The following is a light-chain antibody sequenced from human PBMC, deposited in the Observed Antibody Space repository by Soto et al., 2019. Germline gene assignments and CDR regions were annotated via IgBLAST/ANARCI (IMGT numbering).Light chain of an antibody. Sequence: EIFMTQSPATLSVFPGERVILSCRASQSVVSTLAWYQQKPGQAPRLLIRGASTRATGVPARFSGSGSGTEFTLTISSLQSEDFAVYDCQQYSYSLTFGGGTKLEIK. J-gene: IGKJ4*02. CDR2: GAS. CDR3: QQYSYSLT. V-gene: IGKV3-15*01. CDR1: QSVVST.